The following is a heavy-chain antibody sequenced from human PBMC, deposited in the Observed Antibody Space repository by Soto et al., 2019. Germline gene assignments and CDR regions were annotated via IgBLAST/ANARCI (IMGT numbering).Heavy chain of an antibody. V-gene: IGHV3-23*01. CDR3: AKRSSSSTFDY. CDR2: ISGSDDST. Sequence: EVQLLESGGGLVQPGESLRLSCAASGFTFSSYAMSWVRQAPGKGLEWVSVISGSDDSTYYADSVKARFTISRDNSKSTLYLQMNSLRAEDTAVYSCAKRSSSSTFDYWGQGTLVTVSS. J-gene: IGHJ4*02. D-gene: IGHD6-6*01. CDR1: GFTFSSYA.